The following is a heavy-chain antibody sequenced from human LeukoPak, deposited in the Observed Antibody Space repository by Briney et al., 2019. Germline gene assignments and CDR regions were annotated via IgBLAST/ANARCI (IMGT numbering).Heavy chain of an antibody. CDR3: ARGELLRLYYYYMDV. J-gene: IGHJ6*03. CDR2: ISSSSSYI. V-gene: IGHV3-21*01. D-gene: IGHD1-26*01. Sequence: PGGSLRLSCAASGFTFSSYSMNWVRQAPGKGLEWVASISSSSSYIYYEDSVKGRFTISRDNAKKSLYLQMNRLRAEDTAVYYCARGELLRLYYYYMDVWGKGTTVTVSS. CDR1: GFTFSSYS.